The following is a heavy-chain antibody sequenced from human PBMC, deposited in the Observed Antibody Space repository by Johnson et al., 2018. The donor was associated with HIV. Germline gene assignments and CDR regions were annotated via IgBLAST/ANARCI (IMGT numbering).Heavy chain of an antibody. V-gene: IGHV3-9*01. CDR2: ISWNSGSI. CDR3: ARPDSSSARAHDAFDI. D-gene: IGHD6-6*01. Sequence: VQLVESGGGLVQPGRSLRLSCAASGFTLDDYAMHWVRQAPGKGLEWVSGISWNSGSIGYADSVKGRFTISRDNAKNSLYLQMNSLRAEDTAVYYCARPDSSSARAHDAFDIWGQGTMVTVSS. CDR1: GFTLDDYA. J-gene: IGHJ3*02.